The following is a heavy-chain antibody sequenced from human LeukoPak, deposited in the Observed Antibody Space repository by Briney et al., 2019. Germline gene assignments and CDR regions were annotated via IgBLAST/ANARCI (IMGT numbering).Heavy chain of an antibody. CDR2: IHNSGST. J-gene: IGHJ4*02. CDR3: ALSGYGSADS. V-gene: IGHV4-59*11. CDR1: GDSISSHS. D-gene: IGHD3-10*01. Sequence: SETLSLTCTVSGDSISSHSWSWIRLPPGKGLEWIGYIHNSGSTAYNPSLESRVTIAVDTSMNQFSLKMTSVTAADTAVYYCALSGYGSADSWGQGTLVTVSS.